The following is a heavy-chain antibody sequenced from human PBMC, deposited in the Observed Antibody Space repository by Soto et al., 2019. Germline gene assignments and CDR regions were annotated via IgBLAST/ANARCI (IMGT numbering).Heavy chain of an antibody. D-gene: IGHD6-19*01. V-gene: IGHV4-59*01. J-gene: IGHJ4*02. CDR1: CGSISGTN. Sequence: ASETLSRTCSVSCGSISGTNWRWIRQSPGKGLEWLGYVYYTGSTNYSPSLRSRVSISVDTSKNEFSLRLSSVTAADTAVYFCARSVAVPGAHIDYWGQGTQVTVSS. CDR2: VYYTGST. CDR3: ARSVAVPGAHIDY.